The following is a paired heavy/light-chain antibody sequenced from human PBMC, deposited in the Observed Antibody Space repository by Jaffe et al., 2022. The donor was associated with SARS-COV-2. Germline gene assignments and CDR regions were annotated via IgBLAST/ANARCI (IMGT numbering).Light chain of an antibody. Sequence: QSALTQPASVSGSPGQSITISCAGTSSDVGTYDLVSWFQQHPGKAPKLIIYEVTKRPSGVSDRFSGSKSGNTASLTISGLQAEDEADYYCCSYAGSRTFLFGGGTKLAVL. V-gene: IGLV2-23*02. CDR3: CSYAGSRTFL. CDR2: EVT. CDR1: SSDVGTYDL. J-gene: IGLJ2*01.
Heavy chain of an antibody. J-gene: IGHJ6*02. CDR2: INPNSGDT. D-gene: IGHD1-26*01. CDR1: GYTFTGYS. CDR3: ARVQWELLTRNRNNYHYYAMDV. V-gene: IGHV1-2*02. Sequence: QVQLVQSGAEVKKPGASMKVSCKASGYTFTGYSLHWVRQAPGHGLEWMGWINPNSGDTNYALEFQGRVTMTRATSNNTAYMELSSLKSDDTAVYYCARVQWELLTRNRNNYHYYAMDVWGQGTTVTVSS.